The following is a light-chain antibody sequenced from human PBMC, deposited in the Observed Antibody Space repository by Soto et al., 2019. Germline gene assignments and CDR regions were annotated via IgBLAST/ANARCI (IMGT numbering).Light chain of an antibody. V-gene: IGLV1-44*01. CDR1: SSNIGSNP. J-gene: IGLJ2*01. CDR2: TNN. CDR3: AAWDDNLYGPV. Sequence: QSVLTQPPSASGTPGQRVTISCSGGSSNIGSNPVNWYQQLPGTAPKLLMYTNNQRPSGVPDRFSGSKSGTSASLAISGLQSEDEADYYCAAWDDNLYGPVFGGGTKLTVL.